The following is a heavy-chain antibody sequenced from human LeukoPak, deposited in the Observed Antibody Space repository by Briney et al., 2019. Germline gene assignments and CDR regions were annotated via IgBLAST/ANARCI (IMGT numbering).Heavy chain of an antibody. Sequence: TGGSLRLSCAASGFTFSYYSMNWVRQAPGKGLEWVSSISSGSTYIYYADSVKGRFTISRDNAKNSLYLQMNSLRAEDTAVYYCAREENFGNAVRFDYWGQGTLVTVSS. CDR3: AREENFGNAVRFDY. D-gene: IGHD4-17*01. CDR2: ISSGSTYI. J-gene: IGHJ4*02. V-gene: IGHV3-21*01. CDR1: GFTFSYYS.